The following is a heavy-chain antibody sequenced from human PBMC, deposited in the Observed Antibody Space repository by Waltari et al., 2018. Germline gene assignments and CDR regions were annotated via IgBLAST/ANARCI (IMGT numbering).Heavy chain of an antibody. CDR1: GGSISSGSYY. Sequence: QVQLQESGPGLVKPSQTLSLTCTVSGGSISSGSYYWSWIRQPAGKGLEWIGYLYTSGSTNYNPSLKSRVTISVDTSKNQFSLKLSSVTAADTAVYYCAQGVVAAIGDYWGQGTLVTVSS. V-gene: IGHV4-61*09. J-gene: IGHJ4*02. CDR3: AQGVVAAIGDY. D-gene: IGHD2-15*01. CDR2: LYTSGST.